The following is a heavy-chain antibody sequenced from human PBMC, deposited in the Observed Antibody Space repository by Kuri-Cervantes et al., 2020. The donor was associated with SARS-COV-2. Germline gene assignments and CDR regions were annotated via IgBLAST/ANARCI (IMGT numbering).Heavy chain of an antibody. CDR1: GFTFSSYS. CDR3: ARGGSSGWSYFDY. D-gene: IGHD6-19*01. CDR2: ISSSGSDK. J-gene: IGHJ4*02. Sequence: GESLKISCAASGFTFSSYSMNWVRQAPGKGLEWVSSISSSGSDKYYADSVKGRFTISRDNAKNSLYLQMNSLRAEDTAVYYCARGGSSGWSYFDYWGQGTLVTVSS. V-gene: IGHV3-21*01.